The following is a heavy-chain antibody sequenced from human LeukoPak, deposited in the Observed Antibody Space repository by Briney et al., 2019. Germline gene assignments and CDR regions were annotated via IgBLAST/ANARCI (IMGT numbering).Heavy chain of an antibody. CDR2: VSYTGDT. D-gene: IGHD5-18*01. CDR1: GDSIISNTFS. CDR3: VRVDGSGYSPY. Sequence: SETLSLTCTVSGDSIISNTFSWGWIRQPPGKGLEWIGNVSYTGDTYYNPSLKSRATMSADTSKNQFSLKVNSVTAADTALYFCVRVDGSGYSPYWGQGTLVTVSS. V-gene: IGHV4-39*01. J-gene: IGHJ4*02.